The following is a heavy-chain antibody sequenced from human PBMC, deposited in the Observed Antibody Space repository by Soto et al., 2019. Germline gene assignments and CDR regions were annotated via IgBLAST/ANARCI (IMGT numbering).Heavy chain of an antibody. CDR2: ISRNSRYT. CDR1: GFTFSDYF. CDR3: ATNYQEPSDDAFDV. D-gene: IGHD2-2*01. Sequence: QVQLVESGGGLVKPGGSLRLSCAASGFTFSDYFMAWIRQAPGKGLEWIAYISRNSRYTNFADSVRGRFTISRDNAKNSLYLQMNDLSADDTAVYYCATNYQEPSDDAFDVWGQGTMVTVSS. V-gene: IGHV3-11*06. J-gene: IGHJ3*01.